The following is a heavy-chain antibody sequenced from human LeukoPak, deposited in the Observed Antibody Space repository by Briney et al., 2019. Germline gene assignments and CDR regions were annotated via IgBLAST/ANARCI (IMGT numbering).Heavy chain of an antibody. V-gene: IGHV3-30*03. D-gene: IGHD3-10*01. CDR2: ISYDGSNK. J-gene: IGHJ4*02. CDR3: ARPTYYYGSGSFPETDY. Sequence: GGSLRLSCAASGFTFSSYSMNWVRQAPGKGLEWVAVISYDGSNKYYADSVKGRFTISRDNSKNTLYLQMNSLRAEDTAVYYCARPTYYYGSGSFPETDYWGQGTLVTVSS. CDR1: GFTFSSYS.